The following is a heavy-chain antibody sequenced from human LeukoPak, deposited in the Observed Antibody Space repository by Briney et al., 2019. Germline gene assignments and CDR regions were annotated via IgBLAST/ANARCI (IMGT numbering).Heavy chain of an antibody. D-gene: IGHD1-1*01. Sequence: SETLSLTCAVYGGSFSGYYWSWIRQPSGKGLEWIGEINHSGSTNYNPSLKSRVTISVDTSKNQFSLKLSSVTAADTAVYYCARYNHASVSGFDPWGQGTLVTVSS. CDR2: INHSGST. CDR1: GGSFSGYY. CDR3: ARYNHASVSGFDP. V-gene: IGHV4-34*01. J-gene: IGHJ5*02.